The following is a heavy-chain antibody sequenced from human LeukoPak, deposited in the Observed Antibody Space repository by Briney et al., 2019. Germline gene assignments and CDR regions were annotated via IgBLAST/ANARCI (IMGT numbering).Heavy chain of an antibody. CDR1: GGSFSSYD. V-gene: IGHV4-34*01. J-gene: IGHJ6*02. D-gene: IGHD4-17*01. Sequence: SETLSLTCAVSGGSFSSYDWSWIRQPPGKGLEWIWDINHSGSTNYNPSLKSRVTISVDTSKNQFSLKLSSVTAADTAVYYCARGRLRGPSYYYYYYGMDVWGQGTTVTVSS. CDR2: INHSGST. CDR3: ARGRLRGPSYYYYYYGMDV.